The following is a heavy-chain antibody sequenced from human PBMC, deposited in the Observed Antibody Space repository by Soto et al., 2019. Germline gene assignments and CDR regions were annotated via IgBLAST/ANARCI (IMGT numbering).Heavy chain of an antibody. Sequence: GGSLRLSCAASGFTFSSYAMRWVRQAPGKGLEWVSAISGSGDSTYYADSVKGRFTISRDNSKNTLHLQMNSLRAEDTAVYYCARRGSGSYYDYWGQGTLVTVSS. J-gene: IGHJ4*02. CDR2: ISGSGDST. CDR1: GFTFSSYA. CDR3: ARRGSGSYYDY. V-gene: IGHV3-23*01. D-gene: IGHD1-26*01.